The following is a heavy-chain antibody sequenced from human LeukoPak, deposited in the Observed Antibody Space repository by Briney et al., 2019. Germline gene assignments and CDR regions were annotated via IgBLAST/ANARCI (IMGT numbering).Heavy chain of an antibody. Sequence: GGSLRLSCAASGFTFSSYSMNWVRQAPGKGLEWVSYITGNGNTIYYADSVKGRFTLSRDNSKNTLFLQMNSLRPEDTAVYFCARDLTQLALFDYWGQGTLVTVSS. CDR3: ARDLTQLALFDY. D-gene: IGHD6-13*01. CDR2: ITGNGNTI. CDR1: GFTFSSYS. J-gene: IGHJ4*02. V-gene: IGHV3-48*01.